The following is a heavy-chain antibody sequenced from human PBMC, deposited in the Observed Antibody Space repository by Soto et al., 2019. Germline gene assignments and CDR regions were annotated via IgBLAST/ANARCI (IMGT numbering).Heavy chain of an antibody. J-gene: IGHJ4*02. V-gene: IGHV3-48*02. CDR1: GFTFSDYN. CDR2: ISSTSSTK. D-gene: IGHD3-3*01. Sequence: GVLRLSCATSGFTFSDYNMNWVRQAPGKGLEWIPYISSTSSTKYYAESVKGRFTISRDNGKKSLYLQMNSLRDDDTAVYYCARDVRFLEWFPDYWGLGTLVTVSS. CDR3: ARDVRFLEWFPDY.